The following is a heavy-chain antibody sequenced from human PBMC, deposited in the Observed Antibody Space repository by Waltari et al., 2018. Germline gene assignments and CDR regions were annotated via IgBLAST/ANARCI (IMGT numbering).Heavy chain of an antibody. CDR2: IHYSGST. CDR3: ARASATPLNWFDP. CDR1: GGPISSYS. J-gene: IGHJ5*02. Sequence: QVQLQESGPGLVKPSETLSLTCTVSGGPISSYSWTWLRQPPGKGMGWIGYIHYSGSTNYNPSLKSRVTISVDTSKNQFSLKLSSVTAADMAVYYCARASATPLNWFDPWGQGTLVTVSS. D-gene: IGHD6-25*01. V-gene: IGHV4-59*01.